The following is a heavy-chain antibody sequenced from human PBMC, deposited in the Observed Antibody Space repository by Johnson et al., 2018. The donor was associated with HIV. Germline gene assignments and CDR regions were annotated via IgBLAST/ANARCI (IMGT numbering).Heavy chain of an antibody. CDR1: GFTFSDYY. Sequence: QVQLVESGGGLVKPGGSLRLSCAASGFTFSDYYMTWIRQAPGKGLEWVSYISGSGGTIYSADSVQGRFTISRDNARNSLYLQRNSLRVEDTAVYYCARSKDCSGGSCPDAFDIWGQGTMVIVSS. V-gene: IGHV3-11*04. CDR3: ARSKDCSGGSCPDAFDI. J-gene: IGHJ3*02. CDR2: ISGSGGTI. D-gene: IGHD2-15*01.